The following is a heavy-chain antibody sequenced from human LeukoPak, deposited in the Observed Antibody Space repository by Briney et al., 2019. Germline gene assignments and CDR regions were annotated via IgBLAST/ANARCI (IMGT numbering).Heavy chain of an antibody. Sequence: SETLSLTCAVYGGSFSGYYWSWIRQPPGKGLEWIGSIYHSGSTYYNPSLKSRLTISVDTSKNQLSLRLTSVTAADTAVYYCAREPSIYYHYYYMDVWGKGTTVTVSS. J-gene: IGHJ6*03. CDR1: GGSFSGYY. CDR3: AREPSIYYHYYYMDV. CDR2: IYHSGST. V-gene: IGHV4-34*01.